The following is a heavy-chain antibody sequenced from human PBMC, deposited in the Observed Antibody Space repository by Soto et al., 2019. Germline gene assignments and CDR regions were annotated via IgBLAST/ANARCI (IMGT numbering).Heavy chain of an antibody. CDR2: VIPIFGTA. J-gene: IGHJ5*02. Sequence: QVQLVQSGAEVKKPGSSVKVSCKASGGTFSSYAISWVRQAPGQGLEWMGGVIPIFGTANYAQKFQGRVTITADESTSTAYMELSSLRSEATAVYDCARDGLPGYCSSTSCYTSCGQGTLVTVSS. CDR3: ARDGLPGYCSSTSCYTS. D-gene: IGHD2-2*02. CDR1: GGTFSSYA. V-gene: IGHV1-69*01.